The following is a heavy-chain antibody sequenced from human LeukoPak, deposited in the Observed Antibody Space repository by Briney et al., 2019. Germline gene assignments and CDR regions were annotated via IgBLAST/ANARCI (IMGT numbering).Heavy chain of an antibody. CDR3: ARDRLPSYGGTAMARGWFDP. CDR1: GFTFSSYS. Sequence: PGGSLRLSCAASGFTFSSYSMNWVRQAPGKGLEWVSSISSSSSYIYYADSVKGRFTISRDNAKNSLYLQMNSLRAEDTAVYYCARDRLPSYGGTAMARGWFDPWGQGTLVTVSS. D-gene: IGHD5-18*01. V-gene: IGHV3-21*01. J-gene: IGHJ5*02. CDR2: ISSSSSYI.